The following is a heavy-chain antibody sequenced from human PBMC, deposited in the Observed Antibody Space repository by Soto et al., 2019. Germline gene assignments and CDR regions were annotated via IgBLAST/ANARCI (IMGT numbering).Heavy chain of an antibody. CDR1: GFRFSSYS. V-gene: IGHV3-48*04. Sequence: EVQLVESGGGLVQPGGSLRLSCAASGFRFSSYSMNWVRQAPGKGPEWVSYIDHSSSSVRYVDSVEGRFTISRDNAKDSLSLQMNSLRVEDTAMYYCPVGIAVARGYFDLWGRGTLVTVSS. CDR2: IDHSSSSV. D-gene: IGHD6-19*01. CDR3: PVGIAVARGYFDL. J-gene: IGHJ2*01.